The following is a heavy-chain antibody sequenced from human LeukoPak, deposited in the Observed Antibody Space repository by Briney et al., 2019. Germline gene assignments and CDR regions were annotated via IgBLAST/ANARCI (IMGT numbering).Heavy chain of an antibody. V-gene: IGHV4-4*07. D-gene: IGHD2-15*01. CDR3: ARRVHCSGGSCYLDY. CDR2: IYTSGST. CDR1: GGSISSYY. J-gene: IGHJ4*02. Sequence: SETLSLTCTVSGGSISSYYWNWIRQPAGKGLEWIGRIYTSGSTNYNPSLKSRVTMSVDTSKNQFSLKLSSVTAADTAVYYCARRVHCSGGSCYLDYWGQGTLVTVSS.